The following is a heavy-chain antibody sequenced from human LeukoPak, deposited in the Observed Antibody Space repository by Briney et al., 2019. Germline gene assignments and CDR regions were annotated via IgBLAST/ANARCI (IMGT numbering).Heavy chain of an antibody. D-gene: IGHD5-18*01. CDR1: GFTFSSYG. J-gene: IGHJ4*02. V-gene: IGHV3-33*01. CDR3: ARDFGYSNGSDY. CDR2: IWYDGSNK. Sequence: GGSLRLSCAASGFTFSSYGMHWVRQAPGKGLEWVAVIWYDGSNKYYADSVKGRFTISRDNSKNTLYLQMNSLRAEDTAVYYCARDFGYSNGSDYWGQGTLVTVSS.